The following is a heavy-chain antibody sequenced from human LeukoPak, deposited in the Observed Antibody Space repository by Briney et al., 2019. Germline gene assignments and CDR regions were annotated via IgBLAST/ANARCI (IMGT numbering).Heavy chain of an antibody. D-gene: IGHD2-2*01. CDR3: AREEVVPAASGSFDAFDI. J-gene: IGHJ3*02. CDR1: GYTFTGYY. CDR2: ISAYNGNT. Sequence: ASVKVSCKASGYTFTGYYMHWVRQAPGQGLEWMGWISAYNGNTNYAQKLQGRVTMTTDTSTSTAYMELRSLRSDDTAVYYCAREEVVPAASGSFDAFDIWGQGTMVTVSS. V-gene: IGHV1-18*04.